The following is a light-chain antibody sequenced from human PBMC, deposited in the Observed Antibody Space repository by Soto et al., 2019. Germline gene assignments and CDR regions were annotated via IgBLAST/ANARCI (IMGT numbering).Light chain of an antibody. CDR2: DVS. V-gene: IGLV2-14*01. CDR1: SSDVGGYNY. J-gene: IGLJ1*01. Sequence: QSVLTQPASVSGSPGQSITISCTGTSSDVGGYNYVSWYQQHPGKASKLMIYDVSNRPSGVSNRFSGSKSGNTASLTISGLQAEDEADYYCNSFTSSTTPYVFGTGTKVTVL. CDR3: NSFTSSTTPYV.